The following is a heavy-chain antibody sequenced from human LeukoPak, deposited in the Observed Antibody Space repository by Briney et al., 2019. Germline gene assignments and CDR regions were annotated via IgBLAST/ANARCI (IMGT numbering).Heavy chain of an antibody. D-gene: IGHD1-14*01. J-gene: IGHJ4*02. CDR3: ARVLPYLTIDY. CDR1: GGSISSFY. V-gene: IGHV4-59*12. CDR2: IYHSGST. Sequence: SETLSLTCTVSGGSISSFYWSWIRQPPGKGLEWIGYIYHSGSTYYNPSLKSRVTISVDRSKNQFSLKLSSVTAADTAVYYCARVLPYLTIDYWGQGTLVTVSS.